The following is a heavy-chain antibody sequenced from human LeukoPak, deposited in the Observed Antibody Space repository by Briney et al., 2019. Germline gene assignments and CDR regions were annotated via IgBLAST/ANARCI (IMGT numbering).Heavy chain of an antibody. J-gene: IGHJ6*03. V-gene: IGHV3-30*07. Sequence: QPGGSLRLSCAASGFTFSSYAMHWVRQAPGKGLEWVAVISYDGSNKYYADSVKGRFTISRDNSKNTLYLQMNSLRAEDTAVYYCAKTSHYYYYYMDVWGKGTTVTVSS. CDR3: AKTSHYYYYYMDV. CDR1: GFTFSSYA. CDR2: ISYDGSNK.